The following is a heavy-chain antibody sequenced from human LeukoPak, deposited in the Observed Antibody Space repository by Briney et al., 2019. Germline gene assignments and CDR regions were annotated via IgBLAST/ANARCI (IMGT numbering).Heavy chain of an antibody. J-gene: IGHJ4*02. CDR3: VRGDWYFES. D-gene: IGHD2-21*01. V-gene: IGHV3-7*04. Sequence: GGSLRLSCATSGFNFSDSRMTWVRQAPGKGLQWVANIYRDGTEKHFLDSVEGRFTISRDNAKKSLYLQMSSLRPQDTAVYFCVRGDWYFESWGQETRVTVSS. CDR2: IYRDGTEK. CDR1: GFNFSDSR.